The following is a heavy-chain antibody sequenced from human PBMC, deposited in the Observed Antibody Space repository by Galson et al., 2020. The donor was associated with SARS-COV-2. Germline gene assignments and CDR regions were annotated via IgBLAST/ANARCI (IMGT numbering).Heavy chain of an antibody. J-gene: IGHJ4*02. V-gene: IGHV1-46*01. D-gene: IGHD4-17*01. CDR1: GYTFSSYY. CDR3: ARDKPLYDDYGSYYFDF. CDR2: INPRGGST. Sequence: ASVKVSCKASGYTFSSYYLHWVRQAPGQGLEWMGMINPRGGSTSYPQNFRGRVTVTSDASARTVYMELSRLTSEDTAIYYCARDKPLYDDYGSYYFDFWGQGTLVTVSS.